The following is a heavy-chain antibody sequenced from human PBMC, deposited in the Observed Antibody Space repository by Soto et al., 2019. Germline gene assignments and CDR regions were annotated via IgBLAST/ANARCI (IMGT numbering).Heavy chain of an antibody. CDR3: ANDLTGTDPAYYYYMDV. D-gene: IGHD1-20*01. V-gene: IGHV3-30*18. CDR1: GFTFSSYG. Sequence: GGSLRLSCAASGFTFSSYGMHWVRQAPGKGLEWVAVISYDGSNKYYADSVKGRFTISRDNSKNTLYLQMNSLRAEDTAVYYCANDLTGTDPAYYYYMDVWGKGTTVTVSS. CDR2: ISYDGSNK. J-gene: IGHJ6*03.